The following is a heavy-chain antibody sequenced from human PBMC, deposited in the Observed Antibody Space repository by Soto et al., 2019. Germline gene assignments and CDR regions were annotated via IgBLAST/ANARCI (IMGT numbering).Heavy chain of an antibody. Sequence: QVQLVQSGAEVKNPGASVKVSCKTSGYTFTDYYIHWVRQAPGQGLEGMGWINPSSGATKYSQKFQGWVTMTRDTSIRTAYMELSRLRSYDTAIYYCATLGAGAFDHWGQGSLVTVSS. CDR2: INPSSGAT. CDR1: GYTFTDYY. J-gene: IGHJ4*02. CDR3: ATLGAGAFDH. V-gene: IGHV1-2*04. D-gene: IGHD3-16*01.